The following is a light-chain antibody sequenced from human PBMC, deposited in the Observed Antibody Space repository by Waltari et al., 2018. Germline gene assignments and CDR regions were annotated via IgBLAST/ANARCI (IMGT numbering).Light chain of an antibody. J-gene: IGLJ2*01. CDR2: YDS. CDR1: NIGRKT. V-gene: IGLV3-21*04. Sequence: SYVRTRRPSVSRAAGQTGRNTGGGNNIGRKTVHWYQQKPCQSPVLVIYYDSDLPSGLPARFSRSNSGNTAPLIISRVEAWDDADYFCHVWDDSGDHPCVVFCGGTKLTVL. CDR3: HVWDDSGDHPCVV.